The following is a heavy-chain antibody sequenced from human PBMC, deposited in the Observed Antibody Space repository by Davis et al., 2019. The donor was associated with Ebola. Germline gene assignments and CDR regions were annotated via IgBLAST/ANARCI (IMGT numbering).Heavy chain of an antibody. J-gene: IGHJ6*02. CDR2: IWSDGTTK. D-gene: IGHD6-6*01. Sequence: GGSLRLSCAASGFTFSSYAMNWVRQAPGKGLEWVAVIWSDGTTKHYADSVKGRFTISRDNAKNSLYLQMNSLRAEDTAVYYCASSSIAARPGYYYGMDVWGQGTTVTVSS. V-gene: IGHV3-33*08. CDR3: ASSSIAARPGYYYGMDV. CDR1: GFTFSSYA.